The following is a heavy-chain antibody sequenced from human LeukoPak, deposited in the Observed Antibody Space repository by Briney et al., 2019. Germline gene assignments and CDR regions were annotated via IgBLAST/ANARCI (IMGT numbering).Heavy chain of an antibody. CDR2: INRSGNT. Sequence: ASETLSLTRAVYGGSFGGYYWSWIRQPPGEGLEWIWGINRSGNTNYNPSLKSRVTISVDTSKNQFSLKLSSVTAADTAVYYCARDRGFMVRGSRRGYDDYYYYMDVWGKGTTVTISS. J-gene: IGHJ6*03. CDR3: ARDRGFMVRGSRRGYDDYYYYMDV. V-gene: IGHV4-34*01. CDR1: GGSFGGYY. D-gene: IGHD3-10*01.